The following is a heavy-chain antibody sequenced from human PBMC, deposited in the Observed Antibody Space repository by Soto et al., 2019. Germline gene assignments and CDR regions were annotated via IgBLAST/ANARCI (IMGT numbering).Heavy chain of an antibody. Sequence: QVRLIQSGPEMMQPGASVRVSCTASGFTALSYAFHWVRQAPGQGPEWLGWLNGGVDGTSYSQRLQGRVTISRDTSTKTVYLEVKSLTSEATAVYYCAREVKGVTSFAYWGQGTLVTVSS. CDR1: GFTALSYA. CDR3: AREVKGVTSFAY. V-gene: IGHV1-3*01. D-gene: IGHD3-10*01. J-gene: IGHJ4*02. CDR2: LNGGVDGT.